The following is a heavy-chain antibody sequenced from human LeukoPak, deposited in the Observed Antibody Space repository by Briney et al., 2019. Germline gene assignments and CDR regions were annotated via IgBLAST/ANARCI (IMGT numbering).Heavy chain of an antibody. J-gene: IGHJ5*02. CDR1: GGSFSGYY. CDR3: ASAEGYCSSTSCYGYWFDP. V-gene: IGHV4-34*12. CDR2: IIHSGST. Sequence: KPSETLSLTCAVYGGSFSGYYWSWIRQPPGKGLEWIGEIIHSGSTNYNTSLKSRVTISVDTSKNQFCLKLSSVTAADTAVYYCASAEGYCSSTSCYGYWFDPGGQGTLVTVSS. D-gene: IGHD2-2*01.